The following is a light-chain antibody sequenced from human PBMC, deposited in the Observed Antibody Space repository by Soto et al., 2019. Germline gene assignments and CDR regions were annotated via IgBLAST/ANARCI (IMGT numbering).Light chain of an antibody. CDR3: QQYGSLWT. CDR2: GAS. V-gene: IGKV3-20*01. J-gene: IGKJ1*01. CDR1: QVVTSSY. Sequence: EIVLTQSPGTLALSPGERATLSCRASQVVTSSYVAWYQQRPGLAPRLLIYGASSRATGIPDRFSGSGSGRDFTLTISRLEPGDFAVYFCQQYGSLWTFGQGTKVDIK.